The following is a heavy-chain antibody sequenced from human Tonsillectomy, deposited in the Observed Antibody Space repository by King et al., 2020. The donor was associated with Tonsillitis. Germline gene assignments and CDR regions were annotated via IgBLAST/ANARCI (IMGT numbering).Heavy chain of an antibody. D-gene: IGHD3/OR15-3a*01. CDR2: LSHSGNT. Sequence: VQLQESGXGLVKPSETLSLTCTVSGFSISGGYYWXWIRQPPGKGLEWIVSLSHSGNTYYNPSLKSRVTTSVDTSKNQLSLNLIPVTAAATAVYYCGKVDXYWXXGTLVTVXX. V-gene: IGHV4-38-2*02. J-gene: IGHJ4*01. CDR3: GKVDXY. CDR1: GFSISGGYY.